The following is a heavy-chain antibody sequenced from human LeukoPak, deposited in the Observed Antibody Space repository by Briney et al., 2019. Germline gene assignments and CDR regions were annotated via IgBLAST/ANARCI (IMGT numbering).Heavy chain of an antibody. J-gene: IGHJ3*01. CDR1: GYTFTGYS. Sequence: ASVKVSCKASGYTFTGYSMHWVRQAPGQGLEWMGWINSNSGGTNFAPTVQGRVTMTRDTSISTAYMELSSLRSDDTAVYYWARAENSSSWSGFDLGSQGTLVTV. CDR2: INSNSGGT. V-gene: IGHV1-2*02. CDR3: ARAENSSSWSGFDL. D-gene: IGHD6-13*01.